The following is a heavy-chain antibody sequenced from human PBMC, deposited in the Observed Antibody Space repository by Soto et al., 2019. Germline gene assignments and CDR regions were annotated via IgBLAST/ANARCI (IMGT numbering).Heavy chain of an antibody. V-gene: IGHV4-59*12. CDR1: GGSLDNYY. CDR3: ARSVFP. J-gene: IGHJ5*02. Sequence: PEETLSLTCSVSGGSLDNYYWTWIRQPPGKGLEFIGYIYYKGTTTYNPSLKSRVAISIDTSKSQFSLQLSSVTAADTAVYYCARSVFPWGQGTLVTVSS. CDR2: IYYKGTT.